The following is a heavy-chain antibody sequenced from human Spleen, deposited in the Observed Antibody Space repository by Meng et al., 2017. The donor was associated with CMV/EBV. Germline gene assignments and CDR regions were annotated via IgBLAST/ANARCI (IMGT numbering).Heavy chain of an antibody. J-gene: IGHJ6*02. D-gene: IGHD6-6*01. V-gene: IGHV3-23*03. CDR3: AKDTRTGGVALRPTGYGMDV. CDR1: GFLLSNYW. Sequence: GGSLRLSCAASGFLLSNYWMSWVRQAPGKGLEWVSVIYSGGSSTSYADPVKGRFTISRDNSKNTLFLQMNSLRAGDTAVYYCAKDTRTGGVALRPTGYGMDVWGQGTTVTVSS. CDR2: IYSGGSST.